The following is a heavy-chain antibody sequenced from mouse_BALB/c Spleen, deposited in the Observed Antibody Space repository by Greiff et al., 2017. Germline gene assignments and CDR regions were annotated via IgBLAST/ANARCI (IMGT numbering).Heavy chain of an antibody. CDR1: GFTFSDYY. Sequence: EVKLVESGGGLVKPGGSLKLSCAASGFTFSDYYMYWVRQTPEKRLEWVATISDGGSYTYYPDSVKGRFTISRDNAKNNLYLQMSSLKSEDTAMYYCARDLDGNYSYWYFDVWGAGTTVTVSA. J-gene: IGHJ1*01. CDR2: ISDGGSYT. V-gene: IGHV5-4*02. D-gene: IGHD2-1*01. CDR3: ARDLDGNYSYWYFDV.